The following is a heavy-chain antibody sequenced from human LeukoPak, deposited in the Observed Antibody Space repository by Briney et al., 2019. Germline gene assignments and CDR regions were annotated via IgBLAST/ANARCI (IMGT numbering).Heavy chain of an antibody. CDR2: ISSSSSYI. CDR3: ARGVDTAMVFNYFDY. J-gene: IGHJ4*02. V-gene: IGHV3-21*01. Sequence: GGSLRLSCAASGFTFSSYSMNWVRQAPGKGLEWVSSISSSSSYIYYADSVKGRFTISRDNAKNSLYLRMNSLRAEDTAVYYCARGVDTAMVFNYFDYWGQGTLVTVSS. D-gene: IGHD5-18*01. CDR1: GFTFSSYS.